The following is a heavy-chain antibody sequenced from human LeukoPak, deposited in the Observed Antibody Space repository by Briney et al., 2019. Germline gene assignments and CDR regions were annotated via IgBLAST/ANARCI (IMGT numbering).Heavy chain of an antibody. D-gene: IGHD3-3*01. CDR3: ARVPYHDFWSGYSPPDY. CDR1: GGTFSSYA. J-gene: IGHJ4*02. Sequence: SVKVSCKASGGTFSSYAISWVRQAPGQGLEWMGGIIPIFGTANYAQKFQGRVTITADESTSTAYMELSSLRSEDTAVYYCARVPYHDFWSGYSPPDYWGQGTLVTVSS. CDR2: IIPIFGTA. V-gene: IGHV1-69*13.